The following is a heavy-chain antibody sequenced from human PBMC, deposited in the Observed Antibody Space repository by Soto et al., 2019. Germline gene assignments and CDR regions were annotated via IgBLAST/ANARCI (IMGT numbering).Heavy chain of an antibody. CDR3: ARSRANYYDSRGYYYSTFDY. V-gene: IGHV1-69*12. CDR1: GGTFSSYA. D-gene: IGHD3-22*01. CDR2: IIPMFGTA. Sequence: QVQLVQSGAEVKKPGSSVKVSCKTSGGTFSSYAISWVRQAPGQGLEWMGGIIPMFGTANYAQKFQGRVTITEDESTNTAYMELSSLRSEDTAVYYCARSRANYYDSRGYYYSTFDYWGQGTLVTVSS. J-gene: IGHJ4*02.